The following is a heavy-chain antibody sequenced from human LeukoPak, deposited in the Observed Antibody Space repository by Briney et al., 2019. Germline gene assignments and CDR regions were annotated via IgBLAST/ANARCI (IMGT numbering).Heavy chain of an antibody. CDR2: ILNDGSQE. J-gene: IGHJ3*02. V-gene: IGHV3-33*01. CDR1: GFTFSSYG. Sequence: GGSLRLPCAASGFTFSSYGMHWVRQAPGKGLEWVAVILNDGSQEKYADSVKGRFTISRDNSKNTLFLQMNSLRAEDTAVYYCARDDALGDNALDIWGQGTMVTVSS. D-gene: IGHD3-16*01. CDR3: ARDDALGDNALDI.